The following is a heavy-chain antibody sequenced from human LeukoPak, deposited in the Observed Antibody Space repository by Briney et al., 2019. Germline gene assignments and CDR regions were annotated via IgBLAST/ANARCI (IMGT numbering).Heavy chain of an antibody. CDR2: IYYSGST. CDR3: ARSCPGGYSYAGEWYYFDY. J-gene: IGHJ4*02. V-gene: IGHV4-30-4*01. D-gene: IGHD5-18*01. Sequence: SETLSLTCTVSGGSISSGDYYWSWIRQPPGKGLEWIGYIYYSGSTYYNPSLKSRVTISVDTSKNQFSLKLSSVTAADTAVYYCARSCPGGYSYAGEWYYFDYWGQGTLVTVSS. CDR1: GGSISSGDYY.